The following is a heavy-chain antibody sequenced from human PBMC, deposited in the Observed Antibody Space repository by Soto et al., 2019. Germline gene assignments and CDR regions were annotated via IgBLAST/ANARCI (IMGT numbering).Heavy chain of an antibody. V-gene: IGHV3-33*08. Sequence: QVQLVESGGGVVQPGRSLRLSCAASASIFKGHGMHWVRQAPGKGLEWVAIIRYDGSDEHYGDSVEGRFTISRDNSNNMLYLQMNSLRAEDTAVYYCARDGVGATTFFGFLDYWGQGTLVTVSS. CDR1: ASIFKGHG. CDR3: ARDGVGATTFFGFLDY. J-gene: IGHJ4*02. CDR2: IRYDGSDE. D-gene: IGHD1-26*01.